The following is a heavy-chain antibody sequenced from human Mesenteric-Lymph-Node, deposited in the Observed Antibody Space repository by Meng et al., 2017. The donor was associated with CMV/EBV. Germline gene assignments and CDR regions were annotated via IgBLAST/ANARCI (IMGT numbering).Heavy chain of an antibody. CDR3: ARLRDRDAFDV. CDR2: IYSDGST. J-gene: IGHJ3*01. CDR1: GFTVSSNY. Sequence: GESLKISCAASGFTVSSNYMSWVRQAPGKGLEWVSLIYSDGSTYYADSVKGRLTISRDNSKNTLYLQMNSLRAEDTALYYCARLRDRDAFDVWGRGTMVTVSS. V-gene: IGHV3-53*01. D-gene: IGHD2-15*01.